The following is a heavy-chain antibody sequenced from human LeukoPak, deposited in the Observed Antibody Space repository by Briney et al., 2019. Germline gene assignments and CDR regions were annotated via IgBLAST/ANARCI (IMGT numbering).Heavy chain of an antibody. V-gene: IGHV4-4*07. CDR3: AGLYYYGSGSSFDY. CDR1: GGSISSYY. J-gene: IGHJ4*02. Sequence: SETLSLTCTVSGGSISSYYWSWIRQPAGKGLEWIGRVYTSGSTNYNPSLKSRVTMSVDTSKNQFSLKLSSVTAADTAVYYCAGLYYYGSGSSFDYWGQGTLVTVSS. D-gene: IGHD3-10*01. CDR2: VYTSGST.